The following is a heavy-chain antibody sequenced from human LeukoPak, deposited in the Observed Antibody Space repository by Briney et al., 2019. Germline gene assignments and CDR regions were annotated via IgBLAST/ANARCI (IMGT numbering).Heavy chain of an antibody. CDR3: AKGYCIITSCYEDY. D-gene: IGHD2-2*01. V-gene: IGHV1-46*01. Sequence: ASVKVSCKASGYTFTSYYMHWVRQAPGQGLEWMGIINPSGGSTSYAQKFQGRVTMTRDMSTSTVYMELSSLRAEDTALYYCAKGYCIITSCYEDYWGQGTLVTVSS. CDR1: GYTFTSYY. CDR2: INPSGGST. J-gene: IGHJ4*02.